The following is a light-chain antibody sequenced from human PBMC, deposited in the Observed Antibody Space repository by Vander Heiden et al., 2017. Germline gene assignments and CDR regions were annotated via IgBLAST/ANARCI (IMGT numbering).Light chain of an antibody. CDR3: MQGAHWPLT. J-gene: IGKJ4*01. Sequence: VVMTQSPLSLPVTLGQPASISCRSSQSLVYRDGNTYLSWFHQRPGQSPRRLIYEVSSRDSGVPDRFSGSGSDTDFTLKISRVEAEDVGFYYCMQGAHWPLTFGGGTKVEIK. CDR2: EVS. CDR1: QSLVYRDGNTY. V-gene: IGKV2-30*01.